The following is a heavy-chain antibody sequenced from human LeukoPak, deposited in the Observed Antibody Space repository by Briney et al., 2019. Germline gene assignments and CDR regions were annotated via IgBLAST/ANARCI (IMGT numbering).Heavy chain of an antibody. CDR3: ARVLYDILTGPYYYYMDV. J-gene: IGHJ6*03. CDR2: IYTSGST. D-gene: IGHD3-9*01. V-gene: IGHV4-61*02. CDR1: GGSISSGSYY. Sequence: PSETLSLTCTVSGGSISSGSYYWSWIRQPAGKGLEWIGRIYTSGSTNYNPSLKSRVTISVDTSKNQFSLKLSSVTAADTAVYYCARVLYDILTGPYYYYMDVWGKGTTVTVSS.